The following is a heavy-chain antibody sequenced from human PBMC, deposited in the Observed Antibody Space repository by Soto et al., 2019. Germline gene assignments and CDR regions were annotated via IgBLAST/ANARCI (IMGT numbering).Heavy chain of an antibody. D-gene: IGHD3-10*01. Sequence: EVQLVESGGGLIQPGGSLRLSCAVSGFTVSNNYMSWVRQAPGKGLEGVSVIYSGGYTAYGDSVKGRFTISRDNSKNTLQLQKKGRGAALTGGFFGGPPAGGGGYWGQGTLVTVSS. CDR1: GFTVSNNY. J-gene: IGHJ4*02. CDR3: GPPAGGGGY. V-gene: IGHV3-53*01. CDR2: IYSGGYT.